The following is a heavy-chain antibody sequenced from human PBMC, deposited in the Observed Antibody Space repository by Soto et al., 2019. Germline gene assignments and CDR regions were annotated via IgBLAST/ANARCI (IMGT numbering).Heavy chain of an antibody. CDR2: ISGSGGST. CDR1: GFTFSSYA. D-gene: IGHD6-19*01. Sequence: EVQLLESGGGLVQPGGSLRLSCAASGFTFSSYAMSWVRQAPGKGLEWVSAISGSGGSTYYADSVKGRFTISRDNSKNTLYLQMNSLRAEDTAVYYCAKPKPHNSSGWSSRYFDYWGQGTLVTVSS. V-gene: IGHV3-23*01. J-gene: IGHJ4*02. CDR3: AKPKPHNSSGWSSRYFDY.